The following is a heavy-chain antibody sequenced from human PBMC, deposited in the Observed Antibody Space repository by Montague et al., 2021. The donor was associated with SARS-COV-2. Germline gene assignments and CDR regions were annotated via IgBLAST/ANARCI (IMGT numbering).Heavy chain of an antibody. Sequence: SLRLSCAASGFGFSRYWMTWVRQAPGKGLEWMANINQDGGEKYYVDSVKGRFTVSRDNAKNSLYLQLNSLRAEDTAVYYCATFKYCTTSTCAVEPYYYYYSGMDVWGQGTTVTVSS. CDR2: INQDGGEK. CDR1: GFGFSRYW. D-gene: IGHD2-8*01. CDR3: ATFKYCTTSTCAVEPYYYYYSGMDV. J-gene: IGHJ6*02. V-gene: IGHV3-7*01.